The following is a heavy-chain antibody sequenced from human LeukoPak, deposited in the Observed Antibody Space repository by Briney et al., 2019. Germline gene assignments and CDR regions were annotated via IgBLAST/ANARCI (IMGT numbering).Heavy chain of an antibody. D-gene: IGHD3-3*01. CDR2: IYYSGST. Sequence: SETLSLTCTVSGGSVSRGSYYWSWIRQPPGKGLEWIGYIYYSGSTNYNPSLKSRVTISVDTSKNQFSLKLSSVTAADTAVYYCARAVPYYDFWSGYYNWFDPWGQGTLVTVSS. V-gene: IGHV4-61*01. J-gene: IGHJ5*02. CDR3: ARAVPYYDFWSGYYNWFDP. CDR1: GGSVSRGSYY.